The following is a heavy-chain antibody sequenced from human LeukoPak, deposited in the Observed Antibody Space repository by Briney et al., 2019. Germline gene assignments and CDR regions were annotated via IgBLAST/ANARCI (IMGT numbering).Heavy chain of an antibody. J-gene: IGHJ5*02. V-gene: IGHV1-2*02. CDR1: GYTFTGYY. D-gene: IGHD2-2*01. Sequence: GASVTVSCKASGYTFTGYYMHWVRQAPGQGLEWMGWINPNSGGTNYAQKFQGRVTMTRDTSISTAYMELSRLRSDDTAVYYCARDAVVVPAAVEACNWFDPWGQGTLVTVSS. CDR2: INPNSGGT. CDR3: ARDAVVVPAAVEACNWFDP.